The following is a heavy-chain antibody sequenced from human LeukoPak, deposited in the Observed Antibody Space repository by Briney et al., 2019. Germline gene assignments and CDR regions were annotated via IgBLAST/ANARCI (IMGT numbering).Heavy chain of an antibody. CDR1: GFTFSSSA. V-gene: IGHV3-30*02. CDR3: AKDGSWSCTD. Sequence: GGSLRLSCGASGFTFSSSAMHWVPQGPGKGLEWVAYIAHHGNNKYYADSVKGRFTISRDNSKGSLYFQMNSLRADDTAVYYCAKDGSWSCTDWGQGTLVRVSS. J-gene: IGHJ4*02. CDR2: IAHHGNNK. D-gene: IGHD2-8*02.